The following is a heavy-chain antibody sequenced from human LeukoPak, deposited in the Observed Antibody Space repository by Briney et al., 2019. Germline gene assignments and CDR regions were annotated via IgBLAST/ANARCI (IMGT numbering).Heavy chain of an antibody. V-gene: IGHV1-2*02. D-gene: IGHD2-2*01. CDR1: GYTFTGYY. J-gene: IGHJ6*03. Sequence: ASVKVSCKASGYTFTGYYMHWVRQAPGQGLEWMGWINPNSGGTNYAQKFQGRVTMTRDTSISTAYMELSRLRSDDTAVYYCASASSTSERYYMDVWGKGTTVTVSS. CDR3: ASASSTSERYYMDV. CDR2: INPNSGGT.